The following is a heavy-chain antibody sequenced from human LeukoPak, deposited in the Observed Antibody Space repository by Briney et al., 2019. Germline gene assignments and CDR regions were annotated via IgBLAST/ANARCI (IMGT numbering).Heavy chain of an antibody. CDR1: GGSISSYY. D-gene: IGHD6-19*01. Sequence: PSETLSLTCTVSGGSISSYYWSWIPQPPGKGLEGIGYIYYSGSTNYNPSLKSRVTISVATSKNQFSLKLSSVTAADTAVYYCASPSEDSSGWESFDYWGQGTLVTVSS. CDR2: IYYSGST. V-gene: IGHV4-59*01. CDR3: ASPSEDSSGWESFDY. J-gene: IGHJ4*02.